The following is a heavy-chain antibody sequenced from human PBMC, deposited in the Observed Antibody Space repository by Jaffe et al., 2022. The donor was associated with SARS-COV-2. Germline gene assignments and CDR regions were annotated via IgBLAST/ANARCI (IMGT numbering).Heavy chain of an antibody. J-gene: IGHJ5*02. Sequence: QVQLQQWGAGLLKPSETLSLTCAVYGGSFSGYYWSWIRQPPGKGLEWIGEINHSGSTNYNPSLKSRVSISVDTSKNQFSLRLSSVTATDTAVYYCARASHGSGEDGPYNWIDPWGQGTLVSVSS. CDR3: ARASHGSGEDGPYNWIDP. CDR1: GGSFSGYY. V-gene: IGHV4-34*01. CDR2: INHSGST. D-gene: IGHD3-10*01.